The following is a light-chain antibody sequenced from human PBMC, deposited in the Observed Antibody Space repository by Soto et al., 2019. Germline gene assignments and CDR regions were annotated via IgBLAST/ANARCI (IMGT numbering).Light chain of an antibody. CDR2: EVS. Sequence: QSVLTQPASVSGSPGQSITVSCTGTSSDLGGYNYVSWYQHHPGKAPKLMIYEVSNRPSGVSNRFSGSKSGNTASLTISGLQAEDEADYYCSSYTNNLGVFGTGTKVTVL. J-gene: IGLJ1*01. CDR1: SSDLGGYNY. V-gene: IGLV2-14*01. CDR3: SSYTNNLGV.